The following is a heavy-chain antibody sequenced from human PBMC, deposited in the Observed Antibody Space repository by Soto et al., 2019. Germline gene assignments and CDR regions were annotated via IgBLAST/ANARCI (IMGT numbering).Heavy chain of an antibody. Sequence: SETLSLTCTVSGGSISSGNYYWSWIRQPPGKGLEWIGFISYSGTTHYSASLRSRVSISVDTSKNQFSLDLSSVTAADTAVYYCATMGTPVTGLYYFDYWGQGTLVTVPQ. CDR1: GGSISSGNYY. CDR2: ISYSGTT. V-gene: IGHV4-30-4*01. CDR3: ATMGTPVTGLYYFDY. J-gene: IGHJ4*02. D-gene: IGHD4-17*01.